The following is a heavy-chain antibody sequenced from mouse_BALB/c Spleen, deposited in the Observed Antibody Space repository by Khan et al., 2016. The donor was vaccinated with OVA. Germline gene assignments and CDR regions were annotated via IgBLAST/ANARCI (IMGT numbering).Heavy chain of an antibody. D-gene: IGHD4-1*01. CDR2: IDPANGNT. CDR3: VRDYWDVFAY. V-gene: IGHV14-3*02. CDR1: GFNIKDTY. J-gene: IGHJ3*01. Sequence: VQLKESGAELVKPGASVKLSCTASGFNIKDTYIHWVKQRPEQGLARIGRIDPANGNTKYDPKFQGKATKTADTSSNTAYLQLSSLTSEDTAVYYCVRDYWDVFAYWGQGTLVTVSA.